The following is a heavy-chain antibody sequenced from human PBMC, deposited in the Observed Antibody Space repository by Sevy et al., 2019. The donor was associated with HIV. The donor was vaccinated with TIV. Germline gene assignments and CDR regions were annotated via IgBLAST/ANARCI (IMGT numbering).Heavy chain of an antibody. V-gene: IGHV3-66*01. CDR2: IHSDDTT. J-gene: IGHJ4*02. CDR1: GFPVNSNY. CDR3: ARGKSGYGYALNY. D-gene: IGHD5-18*01. Sequence: GGSLRLSCAASGFPVNSNYMTWVRQGPGKGLEGVSVIHSDDTTYHADSVKDRFTISRDNFKNTLYLHMSSLRAEDTAVYYCARGKSGYGYALNYWGQGALVTVSS.